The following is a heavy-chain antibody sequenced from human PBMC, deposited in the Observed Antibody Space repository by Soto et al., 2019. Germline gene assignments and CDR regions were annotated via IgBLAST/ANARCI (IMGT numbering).Heavy chain of an antibody. CDR3: ARDPRAFRGVNRAPVGGMDV. CDR2: ISYDGSNK. Sequence: QVQLVESGGGVVQPGRSLRLSCAASGFTFSSYAMHWVRQAPGKGLEWVAVISYDGSNKYYADSVKGRFTISRDNSKNTLYLQMSSVRAEDTAVYYCARDPRAFRGVNRAPVGGMDVWGQGTTVTVSS. CDR1: GFTFSSYA. V-gene: IGHV3-30-3*01. D-gene: IGHD3-16*01. J-gene: IGHJ6*02.